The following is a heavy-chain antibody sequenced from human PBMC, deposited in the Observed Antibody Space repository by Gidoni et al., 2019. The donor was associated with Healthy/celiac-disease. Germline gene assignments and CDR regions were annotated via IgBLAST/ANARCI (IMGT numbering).Heavy chain of an antibody. Sequence: EGLRGESGGGLVQPGRSLRLSCAASGFTFDDYAMHWVRQAPGKGLEWVSGISWNSGSIGYADSVKGRFTISRDNAKNSLYLQMNSLRAEDTALYYCAKDADFWSGYWKPYFDYWGQGTLVTVSS. CDR1: GFTFDDYA. CDR3: AKDADFWSGYWKPYFDY. D-gene: IGHD3-3*01. V-gene: IGHV3-9*01. CDR2: ISWNSGSI. J-gene: IGHJ4*02.